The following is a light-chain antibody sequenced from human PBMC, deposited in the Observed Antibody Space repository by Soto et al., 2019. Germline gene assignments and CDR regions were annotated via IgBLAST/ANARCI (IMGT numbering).Light chain of an antibody. CDR1: QSVSSSY. CDR2: GAS. V-gene: IGKV3-20*01. Sequence: EIVLTQSPGTLSLSPGEIVTLSCRASQSVSSSYLAWYQQTPGQAPRLLIYGASSRATGIPDRFSGSGSGTDFTLTISRLEPEDFAVYYCHQYGSSPWTFXQGTKVDIK. CDR3: HQYGSSPWT. J-gene: IGKJ1*01.